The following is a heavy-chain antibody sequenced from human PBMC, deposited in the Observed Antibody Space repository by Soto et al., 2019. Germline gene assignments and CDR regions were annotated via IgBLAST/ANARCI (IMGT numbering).Heavy chain of an antibody. J-gene: IGHJ4*02. Sequence: QVQLQQWGAGLLKPSETLSLTCAVYGGSFSGYYWSWIRQSPGKGLEWIGEINQSGSTNYNPSLKSRVTMSLDTSKNQFSLKLSSVTAADTAVYYCSRAADVGHGSGWYAKWGQGSLVTVSS. CDR2: INQSGST. CDR3: SRAADVGHGSGWYAK. CDR1: GGSFSGYY. D-gene: IGHD6-19*01. V-gene: IGHV4-34*01.